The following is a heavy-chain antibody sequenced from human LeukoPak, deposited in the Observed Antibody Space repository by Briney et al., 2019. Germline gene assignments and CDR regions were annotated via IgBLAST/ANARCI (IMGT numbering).Heavy chain of an antibody. J-gene: IGHJ6*03. CDR3: ARDRTIAVAGMGYYYYMDV. Sequence: GGSLRLSCAASGFTFSSYWMSWVRQAPGKGLEWVANIKQDGSEKYYVDSVKGRFTISRDNAKNSLYLQMNSLRAEDTAVYYCARDRTIAVAGMGYYYYMDVWGKGTKVTVSS. CDR1: GFTFSSYW. CDR2: IKQDGSEK. D-gene: IGHD6-19*01. V-gene: IGHV3-7*01.